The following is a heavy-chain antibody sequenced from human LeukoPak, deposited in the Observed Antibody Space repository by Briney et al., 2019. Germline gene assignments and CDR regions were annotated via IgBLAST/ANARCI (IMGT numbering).Heavy chain of an antibody. D-gene: IGHD6-13*01. Sequence: PGGSLRLSCAVSGFPFSSNWMYWVRQAPGKGLVWVSRISSDGSSATYADSVKGRFTISRDNAKNTLYLQMNSLRAEDTAVYYCATFVGIAAGWGQGTLVTVSS. J-gene: IGHJ4*02. CDR2: ISSDGSSA. CDR1: GFPFSSNW. V-gene: IGHV3-74*01. CDR3: ATFVGIAAG.